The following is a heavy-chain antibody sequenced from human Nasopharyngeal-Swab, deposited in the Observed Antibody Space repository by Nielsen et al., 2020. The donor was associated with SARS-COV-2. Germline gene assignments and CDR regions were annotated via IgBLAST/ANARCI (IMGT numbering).Heavy chain of an antibody. CDR2: MNPNSGNT. J-gene: IGHJ3*02. D-gene: IGHD3-10*01. Sequence: ASVKVSCKASGYTFTSYDINWVRQATGQGLEWMGWMNPNSGNTGYAQKFQGRVTITADKSTSTAYMELSSLRSEDTAVYYCARARVLLWFGEPDAFDIWGQGTMVTVSS. CDR1: GYTFTSYD. V-gene: IGHV1-8*01. CDR3: ARARVLLWFGEPDAFDI.